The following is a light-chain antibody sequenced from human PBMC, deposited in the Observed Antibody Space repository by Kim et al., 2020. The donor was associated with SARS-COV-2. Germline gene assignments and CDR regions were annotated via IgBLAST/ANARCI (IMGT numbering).Light chain of an antibody. V-gene: IGKV4-1*01. J-gene: IGKJ2*01. Sequence: DIVMTQSPDSLAVSLGARATINCKSSQSVLYSSNNKNYLAWFQQKPGQPPKLLIYWASTRESGVPDRFSGSGSGTDFTLTISSLQAEDVAVYYCHQYYRSPYTFGQGTKLEI. CDR1: QSVLYSSNNKNY. CDR3: HQYYRSPYT. CDR2: WAS.